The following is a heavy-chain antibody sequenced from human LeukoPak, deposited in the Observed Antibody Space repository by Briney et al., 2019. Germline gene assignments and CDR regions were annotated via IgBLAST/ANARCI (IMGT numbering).Heavy chain of an antibody. V-gene: IGHV1-69*05. CDR1: GGTFSSYA. D-gene: IGHD2-15*01. J-gene: IGHJ5*02. CDR3: AREYCSGGSCYPNWFDP. CDR2: IIPIFGTA. Sequence: SVKVSCKASGGTFSSYAISWVRQAPGQGLEWMGRIIPIFGTANYAQKFQGRVTVTTDESTSTAYMELSSLRSEDTAVYYCAREYCSGGSCYPNWFDPWGQGTLVTVSS.